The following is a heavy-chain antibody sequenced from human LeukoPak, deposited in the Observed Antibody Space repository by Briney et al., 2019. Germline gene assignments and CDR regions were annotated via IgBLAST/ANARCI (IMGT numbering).Heavy chain of an antibody. V-gene: IGHV3-33*06. CDR2: IWYDGSNK. D-gene: IGHD6-13*01. J-gene: IGHJ6*03. Sequence: PGGSLGLSCAASRFTFSSYSMNWVRQAPGKGLEWVAVIWYDGSNKYYADSVEGRFTISRDNSKNTLYLQMNSLSAEDTAVYYCAKDPGIAAAGHYYYYMDVWGKGTTVTVSS. CDR3: AKDPGIAAAGHYYYYMDV. CDR1: RFTFSSYS.